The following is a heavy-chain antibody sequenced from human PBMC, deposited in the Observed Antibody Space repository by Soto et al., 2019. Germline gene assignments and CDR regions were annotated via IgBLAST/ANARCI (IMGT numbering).Heavy chain of an antibody. J-gene: IGHJ6*01. V-gene: IGHV1-69*06. CDR2: IIPIFGTA. CDR1: GGTFSSYA. Sequence: SGKVCLKASGGTFSSYAISLVRQAPGQGLEWMGGIIPIFGTANYAQKFQGRVTITADKSTSTAYMELSSLRSEDTAVYYCAREGRDGYNSTPYYYYYGMDVWGQGTTVTGSS. D-gene: IGHD5-12*01. CDR3: AREGRDGYNSTPYYYYYGMDV.